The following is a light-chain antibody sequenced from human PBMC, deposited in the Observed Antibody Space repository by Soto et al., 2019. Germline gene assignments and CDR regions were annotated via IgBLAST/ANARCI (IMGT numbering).Light chain of an antibody. J-gene: IGKJ4*01. CDR2: SAS. Sequence: DMQMTQSPSPLSASVGDRVTITCRASQGLGNYLAWYQQKPGKAPKLLIYSASSLQSGVPSRFSGSGSGTDFTLTISGLQPEDVATYYCLTYNGPPLSLGGGTKVEI. V-gene: IGKV1-27*01. CDR3: LTYNGPPLS. CDR1: QGLGNY.